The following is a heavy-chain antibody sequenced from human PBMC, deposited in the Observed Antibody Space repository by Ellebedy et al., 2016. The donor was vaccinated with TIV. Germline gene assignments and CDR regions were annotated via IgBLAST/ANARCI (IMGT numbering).Heavy chain of an antibody. CDR3: ARAPNGPARTWFNP. Sequence: SETLSLXXTVSGGSISSSSSYWGWIRQPPGKGLEWIGNIYYTGSTYYNPSLQSRVTISVDTSKNQFSLKLSSVTATDTALYYCARAPNGPARTWFNPWGQGTLVTVSS. CDR1: GGSISSSSSY. D-gene: IGHD2-2*01. J-gene: IGHJ5*02. CDR2: IYYTGST. V-gene: IGHV4-39*01.